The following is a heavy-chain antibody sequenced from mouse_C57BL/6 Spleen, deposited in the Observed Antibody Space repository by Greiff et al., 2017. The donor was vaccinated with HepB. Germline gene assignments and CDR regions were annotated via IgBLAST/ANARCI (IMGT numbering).Heavy chain of an antibody. CDR1: GYSITSGYY. V-gene: IGHV3-6*01. CDR3: ARDSWPPYFDY. Sequence: EVQLQQSGPGLVKPSQSLSLTCSVTGYSITSGYYWNWIRQFPGNKLEWMGYISYDGSNNYNPSLKNRISITRDTSKNQFFLKLNSVTTEDTATYYCARDSWPPYFDYWGQGTTLTVSS. CDR2: ISYDGSN. D-gene: IGHD1-1*01. J-gene: IGHJ2*01.